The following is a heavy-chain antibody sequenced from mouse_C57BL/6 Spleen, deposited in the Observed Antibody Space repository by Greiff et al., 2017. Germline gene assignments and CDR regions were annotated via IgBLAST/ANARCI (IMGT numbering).Heavy chain of an antibody. D-gene: IGHD2-3*01. V-gene: IGHV5-6*01. Sequence: EVQVVESGGDLVKPGGSLKLSCAASGFTFSSYGMSWVRQTPDKRLEWVATISSGGSYTYYPDSVKGRFTISRDNAKNTLYLQMSSLKSEDTAMYYCARLIYDGYSYYFDYWGQGTTLTVSS. J-gene: IGHJ2*01. CDR2: ISSGGSYT. CDR1: GFTFSSYG. CDR3: ARLIYDGYSYYFDY.